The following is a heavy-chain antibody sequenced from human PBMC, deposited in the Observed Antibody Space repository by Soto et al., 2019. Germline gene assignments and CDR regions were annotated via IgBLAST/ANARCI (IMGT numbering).Heavy chain of an antibody. CDR2: HSAHNGNT. CDR3: ARSIVVVTALDY. J-gene: IGHJ4*02. D-gene: IGHD2-21*02. Sequence: GASREVSCQGSGYTFYNYGIRWVRQAPGQRLEWMGSHSAHNGNTKYEQKLQGRVTMTTDTSTSTAYMELSSLRSEDTAVYYCARSIVVVTALDYWGQGTLVTVAS. V-gene: IGHV1-18*01. CDR1: GYTFYNYG.